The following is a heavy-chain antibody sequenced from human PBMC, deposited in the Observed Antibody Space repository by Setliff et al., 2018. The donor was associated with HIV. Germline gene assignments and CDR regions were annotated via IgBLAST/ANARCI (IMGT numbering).Heavy chain of an antibody. CDR1: GGTFSTSA. V-gene: IGHV1-69*13. J-gene: IGHJ4*02. D-gene: IGHD1-1*01. CDR2: IIPILGTP. Sequence: ASVKVSCKASGGTFSTSALSWVRQAPGQGLEWMGGIIPILGTPKYAQKFQGRVTITADESTSTAYMELSSLRSEDTAVYYCATGEMATTRGWYFDSWGQGTLVTVSS. CDR3: ATGEMATTRGWYFDS.